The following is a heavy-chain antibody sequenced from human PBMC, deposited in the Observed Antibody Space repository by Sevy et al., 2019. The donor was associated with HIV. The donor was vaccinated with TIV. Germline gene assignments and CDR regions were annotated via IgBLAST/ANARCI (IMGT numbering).Heavy chain of an antibody. D-gene: IGHD6-13*01. J-gene: IGHJ6*02. CDR3: ARESASGTPGGVYYYYYNMDV. V-gene: IGHV3-48*01. CDR1: GFTFSSFS. CDR2: ISTRSSAI. Sequence: RGSLRLSCAASGFTFSSFSMNWVRQAPGKGPEWISYISTRSSAIYYADSMKGRFTISRDNSKNSLYLQMNSLRAEDTAVYYCARESASGTPGGVYYYYYNMDVWGQGTTVTVSS.